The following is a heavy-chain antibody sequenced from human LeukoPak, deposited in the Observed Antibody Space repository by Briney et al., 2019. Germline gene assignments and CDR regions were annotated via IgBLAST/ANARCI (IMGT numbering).Heavy chain of an antibody. CDR2: INPKNGGS. J-gene: IGHJ5*02. D-gene: IGHD3-10*01. Sequence: ASVKVSCKASGYTFTGYYMHWVRQAPGQGLEWVGWINPKNGGSNYAQKLQGRVTMTTDTSTSTAYMELRSLRSDDTAVYYCARDDYGSGSYGFDPWGQGTLVTVSS. V-gene: IGHV1-2*02. CDR1: GYTFTGYY. CDR3: ARDDYGSGSYGFDP.